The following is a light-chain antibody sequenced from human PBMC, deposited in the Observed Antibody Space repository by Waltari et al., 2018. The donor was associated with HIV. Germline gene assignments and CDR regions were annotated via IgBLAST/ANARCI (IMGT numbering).Light chain of an antibody. CDR1: YGSVSTSYY. J-gene: IGLJ7*01. CDR2: STN. CDR3: VLYMGSGISV. Sequence: QTVVTQEPSFSVSPGGTVPPTCGLSYGSVSTSYYPSWYPQTPGQAPRTLIYSTNTRSSGVPDRFAGSILGNKAALTITGAQADDESDYYCVLYMGSGISVFGGGTQLTVL. V-gene: IGLV8-61*01.